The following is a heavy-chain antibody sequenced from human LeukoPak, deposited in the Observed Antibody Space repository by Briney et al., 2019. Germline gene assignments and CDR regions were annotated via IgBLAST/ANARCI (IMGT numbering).Heavy chain of an antibody. Sequence: QPGGSLRLSCAASGFTFSGYWMHWVRQAPGKGLVWVSGVKNDGSSTNYADSVKGRFTISRDNAKNTLYLQVNSLTAEDTAVYYCARAKVEVAEMLLDIWGHGTMVTVSS. CDR2: VKNDGSST. J-gene: IGHJ3*02. D-gene: IGHD2-15*01. CDR1: GFTFSGYW. V-gene: IGHV3-74*01. CDR3: ARAKVEVAEMLLDI.